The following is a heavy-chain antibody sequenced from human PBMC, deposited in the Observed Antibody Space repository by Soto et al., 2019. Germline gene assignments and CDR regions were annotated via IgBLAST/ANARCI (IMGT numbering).Heavy chain of an antibody. Sequence: EVQLLESGGGLVQPGGSLRLSCATSGFTFSSYAMSWVRQAPGKGLEWVSAISGTGGTTYYAHSVKGRFTISRHNSRNTLHLQMNSLRAEDTAIYYGAKFFVETGGSCGWPWSCNFWGQGTLVTVCS. CDR3: AKFFVETGGSCGWPWSCNF. D-gene: IGHD6-25*01. CDR1: GFTFSSYA. CDR2: ISGTGGTT. J-gene: IGHJ4*02. V-gene: IGHV3-23*01.